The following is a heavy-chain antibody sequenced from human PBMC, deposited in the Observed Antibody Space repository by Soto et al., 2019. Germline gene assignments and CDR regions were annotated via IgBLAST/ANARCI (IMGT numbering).Heavy chain of an antibody. V-gene: IGHV3-30-3*01. Sequence: QVQLVESGGGVVQPGRSLRLSCAASGFIFNGYGLHWVRQAPGKGLEWVAMISYDGSSKYYADSVKGRFTISRDNSKNTMYQQMNSLRPEDTAVYYCTREGNGYKYYFDYWGQGTLVTVSS. CDR1: GFIFNGYG. CDR2: ISYDGSSK. D-gene: IGHD5-12*01. CDR3: TREGNGYKYYFDY. J-gene: IGHJ4*02.